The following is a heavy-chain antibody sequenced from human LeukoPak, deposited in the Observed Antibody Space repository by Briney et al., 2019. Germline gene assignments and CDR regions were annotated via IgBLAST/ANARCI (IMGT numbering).Heavy chain of an antibody. V-gene: IGHV4-39*01. Sequence: SETLSLTCTVSGGSISSSSYYWGWIRQPPGKGLEWIGNIHYSGSTYYNPSLKSRVTISVDTSKNQFSLKLISVTAAATAVYCCARVGRQGTYSGYDYGPPQSAYYYYMDVWGKGTTVTVSS. J-gene: IGHJ6*03. D-gene: IGHD5-12*01. CDR1: GGSISSSSYY. CDR2: IHYSGST. CDR3: ARVGRQGTYSGYDYGPPQSAYYYYMDV.